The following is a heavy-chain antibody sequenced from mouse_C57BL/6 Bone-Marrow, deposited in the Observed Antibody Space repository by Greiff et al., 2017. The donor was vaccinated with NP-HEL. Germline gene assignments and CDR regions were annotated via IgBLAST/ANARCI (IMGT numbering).Heavy chain of an antibody. CDR1: GFSLTSYG. CDR2: IWSGGST. V-gene: IGHV2-2*01. Sequence: QVQLQQSGPGLVQPSQSLSITCTVSGFSLTSYGVHWVRQSPGKGLEWLGVIWSGGSTDYNAAFISRLSISKDNSKSQVFFKMNSLQADDTAIYYCARFTTHYYAMDYWGQGTSVTVSS. CDR3: ARFTTHYYAMDY. J-gene: IGHJ4*01. D-gene: IGHD1-1*01.